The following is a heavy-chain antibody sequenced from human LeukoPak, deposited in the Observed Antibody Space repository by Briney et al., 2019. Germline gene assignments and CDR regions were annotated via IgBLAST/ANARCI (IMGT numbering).Heavy chain of an antibody. Sequence: SETLSLTCAVYGGSFSNHYWTWIRQTPGRGYEWIGESSHTGDITGYNPSLNGRATIFVDSSKKQFSLRVTSVTAADTGIYYCVSVTEVIERPCDTWGPGTVVTVSS. V-gene: IGHV4-34*01. J-gene: IGHJ5*02. CDR2: SSHTGDIT. D-gene: IGHD1-1*01. CDR3: VSVTEVIERPCDT. CDR1: GGSFSNHY.